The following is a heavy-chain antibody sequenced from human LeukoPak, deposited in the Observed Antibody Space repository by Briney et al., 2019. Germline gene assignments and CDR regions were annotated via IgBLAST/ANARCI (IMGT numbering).Heavy chain of an antibody. CDR3: ARDLPVDTAFDP. D-gene: IGHD5-18*01. J-gene: IGHJ5*02. V-gene: IGHV3-20*04. Sequence: GGSLRLSCAASGFTFDDYGMSWVRQAPGKGLEWVSGINCNGGSTGYADSVKCRFTISRDNAKNSLYLQMNSLRAEDTALYYCARDLPVDTAFDPWGQGTLVTVSS. CDR1: GFTFDDYG. CDR2: INCNGGST.